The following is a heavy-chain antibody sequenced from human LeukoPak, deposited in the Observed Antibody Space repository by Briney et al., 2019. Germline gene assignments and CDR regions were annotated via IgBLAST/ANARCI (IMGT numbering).Heavy chain of an antibody. Sequence: ASVKVSCKASGYTFTAYYTHWVRQAPGQGLEWMGRINPNSGGTNYAQKFQGRVIMTRDTTSGTAYMESNSLRSDDTAVYYCARDPGSSGDYWGQGTLVTVSS. CDR2: INPNSGGT. CDR1: GYTFTAYY. D-gene: IGHD6-25*01. CDR3: ARDPGSSGDY. J-gene: IGHJ4*02. V-gene: IGHV1-2*06.